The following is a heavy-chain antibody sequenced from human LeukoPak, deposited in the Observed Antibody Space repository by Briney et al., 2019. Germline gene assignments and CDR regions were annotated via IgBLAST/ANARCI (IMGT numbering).Heavy chain of an antibody. CDR1: GFSFNNFG. CDR2: ISGTGGST. D-gene: IGHD3-22*01. J-gene: IGHJ4*02. V-gene: IGHV3-23*01. Sequence: GGSLRLSCVASGFSFNNFGMSWVRQAPGKGLEWVSSISGTGGSTHYADSVKGRFTISRDNSKNTLYLQMNSLRAGDTAVYYSAKSSYYDSSGFYREYYFDYWGQGTLVPISS. CDR3: AKSSYYDSSGFYREYYFDY.